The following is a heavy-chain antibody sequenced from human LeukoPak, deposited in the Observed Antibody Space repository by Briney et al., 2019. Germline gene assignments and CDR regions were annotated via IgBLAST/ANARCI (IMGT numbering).Heavy chain of an antibody. CDR1: GGSMSTYY. CDR3: ARSASSTSRSAFDI. J-gene: IGHJ3*02. CDR2: IYYTGST. V-gene: IGHV4-59*01. Sequence: SETLSLTCTVSGGSMSTYYWTWIRKPPGKGLEWIGFIYYTGSTNYNPSLKSRVTISVDTSKNQFSLKLSSVTAADTAVYYCARSASSTSRSAFDIWGQGTRVTASS.